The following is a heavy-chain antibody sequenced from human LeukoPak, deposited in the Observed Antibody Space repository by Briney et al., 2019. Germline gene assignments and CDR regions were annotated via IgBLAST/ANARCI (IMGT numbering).Heavy chain of an antibody. D-gene: IGHD2-2*01. CDR1: GYTFTDYY. V-gene: IGHV1-2*02. J-gene: IGHJ5*02. Sequence: ASVKVSCKASGYTFTDYYMHWVRQAPGQGLEWVGWINLNSRGTNYAQKFQGRVTMTRDTSTSTVYMELSSLRSEDTAVYYCARGYIVVVPAAPWGQGTLVTVSS. CDR3: ARGYIVVVPAAP. CDR2: INLNSRGT.